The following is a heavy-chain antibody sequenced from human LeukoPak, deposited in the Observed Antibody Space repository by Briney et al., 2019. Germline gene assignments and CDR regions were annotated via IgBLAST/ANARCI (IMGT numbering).Heavy chain of an antibody. D-gene: IGHD5-18*01. V-gene: IGHV3-21*01. CDR2: ISSSSSYI. CDR1: GFTFSSYS. J-gene: IGHJ1*01. CDR3: ASRIQLWSPIQH. Sequence: PGGSLRLSCAASGFTFSSYSMNWVRQAPGKGLEWVSSISSSSSYIYYADSVKGRFTISRDNAKNSLYLQMNSLRAEDTAVYYCASRIQLWSPIQHWGQGTLVTVSS.